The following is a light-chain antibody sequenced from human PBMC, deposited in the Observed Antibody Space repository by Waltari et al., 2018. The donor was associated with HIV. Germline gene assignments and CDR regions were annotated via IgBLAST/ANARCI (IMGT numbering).Light chain of an antibody. V-gene: IGKV3-15*01. Sequence: EIVMTQSPATLSVSPGERATLSCRASQSVSSNLAWYQHKPGQAPRLLIYDASTRATGIPARFSGSGSGTEFTLTISSLQSEDFAVYYCQHYNSWPGTFGQGTKVEIK. CDR1: QSVSSN. CDR2: DAS. J-gene: IGKJ1*01. CDR3: QHYNSWPGT.